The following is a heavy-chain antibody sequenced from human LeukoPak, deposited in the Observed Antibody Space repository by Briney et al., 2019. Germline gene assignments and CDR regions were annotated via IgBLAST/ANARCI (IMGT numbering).Heavy chain of an antibody. J-gene: IGHJ4*02. CDR1: GGSISSYY. Sequence: PSETLSLTCTVSGGSISSYYWTWIRQPAGKGLEWIGRIYSSGSTNYNPSLKSRVTISVEMTKNQFSLKLSSVTAADSAVYYCARDCLAVAPTFDYWGQGTLVTVSS. CDR3: ARDCLAVAPTFDY. CDR2: IYSSGST. V-gene: IGHV4-4*07. D-gene: IGHD6-19*01.